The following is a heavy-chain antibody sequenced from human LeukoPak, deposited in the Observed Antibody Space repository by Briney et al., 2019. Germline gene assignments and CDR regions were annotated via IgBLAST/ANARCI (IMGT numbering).Heavy chain of an antibody. V-gene: IGHV3-21*06. Sequence: GGSLRLSCAASGLTFSDYSMNWVRQAPGKGLEWVSSISSGSSYIYYADSVKGRFTISRDNATSSLYLQMSSPRAEDTAVYYCARGPMRIASSGPYFFDRWGPGTLVTVSS. CDR2: ISSGSSYI. CDR1: GLTFSDYS. J-gene: IGHJ5*02. D-gene: IGHD6-6*01. CDR3: ARGPMRIASSGPYFFDR.